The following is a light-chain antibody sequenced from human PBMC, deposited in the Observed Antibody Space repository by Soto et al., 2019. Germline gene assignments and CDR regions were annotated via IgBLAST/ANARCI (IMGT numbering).Light chain of an antibody. V-gene: IGKV1-5*03. CDR2: KTS. CDR3: QQYNSSWT. CDR1: QSISTW. J-gene: IGKJ1*01. Sequence: DIQMTQSPSTLSASVGDRVTITCRASQSISTWLAWYQQKPGQAPKLLIYKTSSLESGVPSRFSGSGSGTEFTITISSLQPDDVASYYRQQYNSSWTFGQGTKVEIK.